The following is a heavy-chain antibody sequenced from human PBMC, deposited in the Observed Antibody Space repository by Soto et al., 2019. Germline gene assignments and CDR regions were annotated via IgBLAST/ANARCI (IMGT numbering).Heavy chain of an antibody. D-gene: IGHD3-9*01. CDR1: GYTFTSYG. CDR3: ARLGYFDWLVRPNAFDI. Sequence: QVQLVQSGAEVKKPGASVKVSCKASGYTFTSYGISWVRQAPGQGLEWMGWISAYNGNTNYAQKLQGRVTMTTDTSTSTAYMELRSLRCDDTAVYYCARLGYFDWLVRPNAFDIWGQGTMVTVSS. J-gene: IGHJ3*02. CDR2: ISAYNGNT. V-gene: IGHV1-18*01.